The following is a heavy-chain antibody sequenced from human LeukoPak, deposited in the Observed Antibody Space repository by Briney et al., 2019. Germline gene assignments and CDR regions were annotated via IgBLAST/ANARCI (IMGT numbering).Heavy chain of an antibody. Sequence: KSSQTLSLTCTVSGGSIDSGGYYWNWIRHQPGKVLEWIGYIYSSGSTDYNLSLKSRLAMSVDTSKHQFSLKVTSVTAADTAVYYCARGRSAAGNFDYWGQGTLVTVSS. J-gene: IGHJ4*02. CDR3: ARGRSAAGNFDY. D-gene: IGHD6-13*01. CDR1: GGSIDSGGYY. CDR2: IYSSGST. V-gene: IGHV4-31*03.